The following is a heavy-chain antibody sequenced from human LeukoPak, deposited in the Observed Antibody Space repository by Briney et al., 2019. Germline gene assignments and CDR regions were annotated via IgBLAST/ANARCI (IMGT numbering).Heavy chain of an antibody. CDR3: ASCHPWASGLYWYFDL. Sequence: GGSLRLSRAPSGFTFSSYWMTWVSQAPGKGLEWVANIKPDGGEKSYVDSVKGPLTISRDNAKNSLYLEMASLRAEDTAVYYCASCHPWASGLYWYFDLWGRGTLVTVSS. CDR1: GFTFSSYW. J-gene: IGHJ2*01. V-gene: IGHV3-7*01. CDR2: IKPDGGEK.